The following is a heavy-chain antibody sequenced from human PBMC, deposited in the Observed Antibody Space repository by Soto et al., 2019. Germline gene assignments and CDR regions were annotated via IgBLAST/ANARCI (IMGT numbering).Heavy chain of an antibody. CDR3: AREPKQNYDSSPWNGGFDS. CDR2: IYYTGNN. J-gene: IGHJ4*02. CDR1: GDSISSPHYY. D-gene: IGHD3-22*01. Sequence: ASETLSLTCTVSGDSISSPHYYWTWIRQPPGKGLEWVGYIYYTGNNFYNPALKSRVAMSADPSTNQFSLKLASVTDADTAVYFCAREPKQNYDSSPWNGGFDSWGPGTLVTVSS. V-gene: IGHV4-30-4*01.